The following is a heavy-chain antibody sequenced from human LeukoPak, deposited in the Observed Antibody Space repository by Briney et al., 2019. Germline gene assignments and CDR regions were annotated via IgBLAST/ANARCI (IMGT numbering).Heavy chain of an antibody. J-gene: IGHJ4*02. Sequence: ASVKVSFKASGYTFTSYGISWVRQAPGQGLEWMGWISAYNGNTNYAQKLQGRVTTTTDTSTSTAYMELRSLRSDDTAVYYCARDRTTGEFDYWGQGTLVTVSS. CDR3: ARDRTTGEFDY. CDR2: ISAYNGNT. CDR1: GYTFTSYG. D-gene: IGHD1-14*01. V-gene: IGHV1-18*01.